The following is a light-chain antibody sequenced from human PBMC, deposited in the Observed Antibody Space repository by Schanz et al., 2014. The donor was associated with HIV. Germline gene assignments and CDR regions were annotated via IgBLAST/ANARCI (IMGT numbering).Light chain of an antibody. CDR2: GAS. CDR3: QQYGSSPL. CDR1: QSVSSN. J-gene: IGKJ1*01. Sequence: EIVMTQSPATLSVSPGERVTLSCRASQSVSSNLAWYQHKPGQAPRLLIYGASSRATGIPGRFSGSGSGTEFTLTISGLQSEDFAVYYCQQYGSSPLFGQGTKVEIK. V-gene: IGKV3-15*01.